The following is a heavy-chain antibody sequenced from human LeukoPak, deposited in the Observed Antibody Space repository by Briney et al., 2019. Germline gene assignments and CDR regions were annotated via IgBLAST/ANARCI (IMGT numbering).Heavy chain of an antibody. D-gene: IGHD5-18*01. CDR2: IFYSGTT. V-gene: IGHV4-59*12. Sequence: SETLSLTCTVSGGSISSFYWSWIRQPPGKGLEWIGYIFYSGTTNYNPSLKSRVTMSVDTSNNQFSLKLSSVTAADTAVYYCATRSKYSYGYFDYWGQGTLVTVSS. CDR1: GGSISSFY. CDR3: ATRSKYSYGYFDY. J-gene: IGHJ4*02.